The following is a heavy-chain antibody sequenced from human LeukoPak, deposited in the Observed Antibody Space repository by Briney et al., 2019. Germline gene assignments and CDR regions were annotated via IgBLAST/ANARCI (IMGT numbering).Heavy chain of an antibody. CDR1: GFTFSSYA. J-gene: IGHJ4*02. V-gene: IGHV3-23*01. Sequence: TGGSLRLSCAASGFTFSSYAMSWVRQAPGKGLEWVSAISGSGGSTYYADSVKGRFTISRDNSKNTLYLQMNSLRAEDTAVYYCAKGLRGYSVISEMAILHWGQGTLVTVSS. D-gene: IGHD5-18*01. CDR2: ISGSGGST. CDR3: AKGLRGYSVISEMAILH.